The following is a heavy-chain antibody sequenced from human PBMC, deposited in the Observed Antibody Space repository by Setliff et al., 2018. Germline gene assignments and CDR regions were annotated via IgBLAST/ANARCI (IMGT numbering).Heavy chain of an antibody. J-gene: IGHJ4*02. V-gene: IGHV1-24*01. D-gene: IGHD3-10*01. CDR1: GYTLTELS. CDR3: AARCSSTSCRYYYGSGSSVPFDY. Sequence: ASVKVSCKVSGYTLTELSRHWVRQAPGKGLEWMGGFDPEDGETIYAQKFQGRVTMTEDTSTDTAYMELSSLRSEDTAVYYCAARCSSTSCRYYYGSGSSVPFDYWGQGTLVTVSS. CDR2: FDPEDGET.